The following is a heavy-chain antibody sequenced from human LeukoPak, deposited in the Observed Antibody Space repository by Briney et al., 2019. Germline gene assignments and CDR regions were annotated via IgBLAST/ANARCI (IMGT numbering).Heavy chain of an antibody. CDR2: IHHSGIT. CDR1: GGSISGHY. V-gene: IGHV4-59*08. CDR3: GRHLTMALDY. Sequence: SSETLSLTCTVSGGSISGHYWSWIRQPPGKGLEWIGYIHHSGITNYNPSLKSRVTISVDTSKNQFSLNLSSVTAADTAVYYCGRHLTMALDYWGQGALVTVSS. J-gene: IGHJ4*02. D-gene: IGHD7-27*01.